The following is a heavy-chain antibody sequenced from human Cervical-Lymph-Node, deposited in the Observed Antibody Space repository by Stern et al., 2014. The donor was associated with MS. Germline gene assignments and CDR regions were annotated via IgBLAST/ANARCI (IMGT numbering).Heavy chain of an antibody. D-gene: IGHD6-19*01. Sequence: VQLVESVGGVVQPGRSLRLSCAASGFTFSSYGMHWVRQAPGKGLEWVTVIWHDGSNKYYAASVKGRFTISRDNSKNTVHLQMNSLRAEDTAIYYCARGSAVAGTDYWGQGTLVTVSS. J-gene: IGHJ4*02. CDR3: ARGSAVAGTDY. CDR1: GFTFSSYG. V-gene: IGHV3-33*01. CDR2: IWHDGSNK.